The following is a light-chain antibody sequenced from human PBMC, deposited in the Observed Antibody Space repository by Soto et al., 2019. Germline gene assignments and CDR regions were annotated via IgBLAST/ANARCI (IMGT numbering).Light chain of an antibody. CDR2: SAS. J-gene: IGKJ5*01. CDR3: QQYDIWPIT. V-gene: IGKV3-15*01. CDR1: QSVSSN. Sequence: EIVMTQSPATLSVSPGERATLSCRASQSVSSNLAWHQQKPGQAPRLLIYSASTRATGTPARFSDSGSGTEFTLTISSLLSEDIAVYYCQQYDIWPITFGQGTRLEIK.